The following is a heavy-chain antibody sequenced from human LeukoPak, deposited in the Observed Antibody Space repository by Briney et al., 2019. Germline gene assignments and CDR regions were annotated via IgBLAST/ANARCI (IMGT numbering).Heavy chain of an antibody. D-gene: IGHD5-18*01. Sequence: EASVKVSCNASGYTFTSYGISWVRQAPGQGLEWMGWISAYNGNTNYAQKLQGRVTMTTDTSTSTAYMELRSLRSDDTAVYYCALHLDTAMASPLDYWGQGTLVTVSS. CDR1: GYTFTSYG. V-gene: IGHV1-18*01. CDR3: ALHLDTAMASPLDY. CDR2: ISAYNGNT. J-gene: IGHJ4*02.